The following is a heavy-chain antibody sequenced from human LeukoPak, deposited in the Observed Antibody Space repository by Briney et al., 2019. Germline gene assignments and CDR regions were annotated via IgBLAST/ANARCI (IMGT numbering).Heavy chain of an antibody. J-gene: IGHJ6*02. CDR1: GGSISSGGYY. Sequence: PSETLSLTCTVSGGSISSGGYYWSWVRQAPGKGLEWVANIKQDGSEKYYVDSVKGRFTISRDNAKNSLYLQMNSLRAEDTAVYYCARDFWYYYYGMDVWGQGTTVTVSS. CDR2: IKQDGSEK. CDR3: ARDFWYYYYGMDV. V-gene: IGHV3-7*01. D-gene: IGHD3-3*01.